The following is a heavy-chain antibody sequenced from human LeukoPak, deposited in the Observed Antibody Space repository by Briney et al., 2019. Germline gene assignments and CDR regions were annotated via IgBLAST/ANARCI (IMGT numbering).Heavy chain of an antibody. CDR3: ATQRLVLSRIDY. CDR1: GFTFSSYA. J-gene: IGHJ4*02. D-gene: IGHD6-19*01. Sequence: GGSLRLSCAASGFTFSSYAMSWDRQAPGKGLEWVSAISGSGGSTYYADSVKGRFTISRDNSKNTLYLQMNSLRAEDTAVYYCATQRLVLSRIDYWGQGTLVTVSS. V-gene: IGHV3-23*01. CDR2: ISGSGGST.